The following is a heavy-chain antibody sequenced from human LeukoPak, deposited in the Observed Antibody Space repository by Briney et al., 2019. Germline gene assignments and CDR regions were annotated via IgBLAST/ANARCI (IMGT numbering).Heavy chain of an antibody. Sequence: SETLSLTCAVYGGSFSGYYWSWIRQPPGKGLEWIGEINHSGSTNYNPSLKSRVTISVDTSKNQFSLKLSSVTAADTAVYYCARVGRRGIRNSRWFDPWGQGTLVTVSS. CDR3: ARVGRRGIRNSRWFDP. V-gene: IGHV4-34*01. J-gene: IGHJ5*02. D-gene: IGHD1-14*01. CDR1: GGSFSGYY. CDR2: INHSGST.